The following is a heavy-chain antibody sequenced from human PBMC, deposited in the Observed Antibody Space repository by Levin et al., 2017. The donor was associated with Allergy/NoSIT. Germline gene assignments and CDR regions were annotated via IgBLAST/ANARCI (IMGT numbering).Heavy chain of an antibody. Sequence: GESLKISCKASGYSFTSYWIGWVRQMPGKGLEWMGIIYPGDSDTRYSPSFEGQVTISADKSVNTAYLQWSSLRASDRAIYYCARPSDMNWYFDLWGRGTLVTVSS. CDR2: IYPGDSDT. CDR1: GYSFTSYW. D-gene: IGHD2-15*01. CDR3: ARPSDMNWYFDL. V-gene: IGHV5-51*01. J-gene: IGHJ2*01.